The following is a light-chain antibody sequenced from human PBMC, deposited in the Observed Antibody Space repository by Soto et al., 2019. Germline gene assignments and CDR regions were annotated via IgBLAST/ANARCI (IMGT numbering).Light chain of an antibody. CDR2: QDN. CDR3: QAWDSSTSSV. Sequence: SYELTQPPSVSVSPGRTASITCSGDELGDKYASWYQQQPGQSPILVIYQDNKRPSGIPERFSGSNSGNTATLTISGTQAMDEADYYCQAWDSSTSSVFGSGTKLTVL. V-gene: IGLV3-1*01. J-gene: IGLJ1*01. CDR1: ELGDKY.